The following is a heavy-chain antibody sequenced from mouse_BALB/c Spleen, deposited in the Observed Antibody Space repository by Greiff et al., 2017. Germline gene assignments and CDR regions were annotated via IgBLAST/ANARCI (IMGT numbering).Heavy chain of an antibody. CDR3: ARDRTAPSYAMDY. CDR1: GFTFSDYY. V-gene: IGHV5-4*02. Sequence: EVQGVESGGGLVKPGGSLKLSCAASGFTFSDYYMYWVRQTPEKRLEWVATISDGGSYTYYPDSVKGRFTISRDNAKNNLYLQMSSLKSEDTAMYYCARDRTAPSYAMDYWGQGTSVTVSS. J-gene: IGHJ4*01. CDR2: ISDGGSYT.